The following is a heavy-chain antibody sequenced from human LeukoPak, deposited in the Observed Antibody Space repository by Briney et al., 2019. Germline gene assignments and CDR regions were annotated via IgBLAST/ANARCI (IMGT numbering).Heavy chain of an antibody. Sequence: GGSLRLSCAASGFTFDDYGMSWVRQAPGKGLEWVSSISSSSSYIYYADSVKGRFTISRDNAKNSLYLQMNSLRVEDTAVYYCAREETGIVVVPAAIRVWGQGTLVTVSS. CDR2: ISSSSSYI. D-gene: IGHD2-2*01. CDR1: GFTFDDYG. J-gene: IGHJ4*02. CDR3: AREETGIVVVPAAIRV. V-gene: IGHV3-21*01.